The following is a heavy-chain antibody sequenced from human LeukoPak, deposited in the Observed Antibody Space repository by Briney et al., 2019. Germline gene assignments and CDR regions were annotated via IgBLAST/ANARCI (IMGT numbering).Heavy chain of an antibody. D-gene: IGHD3-10*01. CDR2: INHSGST. J-gene: IGHJ4*02. CDR1: GGSFSGYY. Sequence: SETLSLTCAVYGGSFSGYYWSWIRQPPGKGLEWIGEINHSGSTNYNPSLKSRVTISVDTSKNQFSLKLSSVTAADTAVYYCARGRGFGVDYWGQGTLVTVSS. CDR3: ARGRGFGVDY. V-gene: IGHV4-34*01.